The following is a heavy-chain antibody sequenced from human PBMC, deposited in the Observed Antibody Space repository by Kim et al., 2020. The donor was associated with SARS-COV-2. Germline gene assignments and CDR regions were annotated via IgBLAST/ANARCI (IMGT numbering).Heavy chain of an antibody. V-gene: IGHV7-4-1*02. CDR1: GYTFTSYA. Sequence: ASVKVSCKASGYTFTSYAMNWVRQAPGQGLEWMGWINTNTGNPTYAQGFTGRFVFSLDTSVSTAYLQISSLKAEDTAGYYCARGHPPGLAMVRGVIIVVGEEDPWGKGTLVTVSS. CDR2: INTNTGNP. CDR3: ARGHPPGLAMVRGVIIVVGEEDP. J-gene: IGHJ5*02. D-gene: IGHD3-10*01.